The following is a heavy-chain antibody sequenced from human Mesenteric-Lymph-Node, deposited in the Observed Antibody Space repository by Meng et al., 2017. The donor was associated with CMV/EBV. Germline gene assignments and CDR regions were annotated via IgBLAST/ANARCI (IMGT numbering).Heavy chain of an antibody. Sequence: GYSLRSIRQPPGKGLELIGEINHSGSTNYHPSLKSRVTISIDTSKNQFSLKLSSVTAADTAVYYCARGPPYYDILTGYYRGGAFDIWGQGTMVTVSS. CDR2: INHSGST. CDR3: ARGPPYYDILTGYYRGGAFDI. CDR1: GYS. V-gene: IGHV4-34*01. D-gene: IGHD3-9*01. J-gene: IGHJ3*02.